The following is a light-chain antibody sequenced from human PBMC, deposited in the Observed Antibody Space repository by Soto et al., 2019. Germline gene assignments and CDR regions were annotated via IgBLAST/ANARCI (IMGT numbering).Light chain of an antibody. CDR3: QQIKSYPLT. V-gene: IGKV1-9*01. Sequence: DIQLTQSPSFLSASVGDRVTITCRASQGINSYLAWYQQKPRKAPKLLIYAASTLQSGVPSRFRGSRSGTEFTLTVSSLQHEDFATYYCQQIKSYPLTFGGGTKADIK. CDR2: AAS. J-gene: IGKJ4*01. CDR1: QGINSY.